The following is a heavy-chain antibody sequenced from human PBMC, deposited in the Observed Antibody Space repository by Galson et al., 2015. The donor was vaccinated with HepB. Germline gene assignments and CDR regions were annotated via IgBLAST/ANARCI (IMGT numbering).Heavy chain of an antibody. D-gene: IGHD4-17*01. CDR1: GFTFSSYW. J-gene: IGHJ5*02. CDR3: ARDWATVTTDWLDP. CDR2: IKQHGSEK. V-gene: IGHV3-7*03. Sequence: LRLSCAASGFTFSSYWMSWVRQAPGKGLEWVANIKQHGSEKYYVDSVKGRFTISRDNAKNSLYLQMNSLRAEDTAVYYCARDWATVTTDWLDPWGQGTLVTVSS.